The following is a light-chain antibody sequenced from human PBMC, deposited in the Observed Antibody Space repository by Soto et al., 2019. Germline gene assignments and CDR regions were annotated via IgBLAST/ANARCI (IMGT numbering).Light chain of an antibody. CDR1: QRISTK. CDR2: GAY. Sequence: EIVMTQFPATLSKSPGESSTFSGMASQRISTKLAWYQQRPGQAHRLLMYGAYTGATGITARFSGSGSGTEFTLTISSLQSEDFAVYYCQQYSSWVWTFGQGTKVDI. CDR3: QQYSSWVWT. V-gene: IGKV3-15*01. J-gene: IGKJ1*01.